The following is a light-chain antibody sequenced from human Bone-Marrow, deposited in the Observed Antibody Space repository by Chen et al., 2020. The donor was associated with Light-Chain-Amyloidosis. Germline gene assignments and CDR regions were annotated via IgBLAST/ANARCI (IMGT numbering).Light chain of an antibody. V-gene: IGLV3-25*03. J-gene: IGLJ2*01. CDR1: DLPTKY. Sequence: SYELTQPPSVSVSPVQTARITCSGDDLPTKYAYWYQEKPGQAPVLVIHRDTERPAGISERFSGCSSGTTATLTISGVQAEDEADYHCQSADSSGTYEVIFGGGTKLTVL. CDR3: QSADSSGTYEVI. CDR2: RDT.